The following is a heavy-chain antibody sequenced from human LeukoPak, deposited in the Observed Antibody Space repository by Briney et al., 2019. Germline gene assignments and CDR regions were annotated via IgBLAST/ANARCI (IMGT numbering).Heavy chain of an antibody. CDR2: IYTSGSN. D-gene: IGHD4-11*01. J-gene: IGHJ5*02. V-gene: IGHV4-4*07. Sequence: PSETLSLTCTVSGGSISSYYGSWIRHPAGKGLEWIGRIYTSGSNNYNPSLKSRVTMSVDTSKNQFSLKLSSVTAADTAIYYCARVSYNNYGRPNWFDPWGQGTLVTVSS. CDR3: ARVSYNNYGRPNWFDP. CDR1: GGSISSYY.